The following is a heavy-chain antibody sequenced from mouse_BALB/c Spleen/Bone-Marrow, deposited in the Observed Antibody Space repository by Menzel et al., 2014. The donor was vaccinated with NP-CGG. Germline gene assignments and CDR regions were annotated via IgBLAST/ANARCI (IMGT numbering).Heavy chain of an antibody. CDR2: IDPANGYT. V-gene: IGHV14-3*02. D-gene: IGHD2-2*01. CDR1: GFNIKDTY. J-gene: IGHJ4*01. CDR3: ARDGVLWLRRDYALDY. Sequence: EVQLQQSGAELVKPGASVKLSCTASGFNIKDTYIHWVKQRPEQGLEWIGRIDPANGYTKCHPKFQDKATITADTSSNTAYLQLNSLTSEDTAVYYCARDGVLWLRRDYALDYWGQGTSVTVSS.